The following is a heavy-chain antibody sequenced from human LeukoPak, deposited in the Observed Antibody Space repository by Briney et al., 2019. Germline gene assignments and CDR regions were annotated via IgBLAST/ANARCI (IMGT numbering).Heavy chain of an antibody. CDR3: AKDHENSGWYEECYMDV. Sequence: ASVKVSCKASGYTFTSYGISWVRQAPGQGLEWMGWISAYNGNTNYAQKLQGRVTMTTDTSTSTAYMELRSLRSDDTAVYYCAKDHENSGWYEECYMDVWGKGTTVTVSS. D-gene: IGHD6-19*01. V-gene: IGHV1-18*01. CDR1: GYTFTSYG. CDR2: ISAYNGNT. J-gene: IGHJ6*03.